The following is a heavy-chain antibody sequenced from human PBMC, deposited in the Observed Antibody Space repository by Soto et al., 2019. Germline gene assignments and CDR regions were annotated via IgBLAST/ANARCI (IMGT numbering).Heavy chain of an antibody. CDR1: GGTFSSYA. CDR3: ARGVRGYCSSTSCYTHLGY. D-gene: IGHD2-2*02. J-gene: IGHJ4*02. V-gene: IGHV1-69*13. CDR2: TIPIFGTA. Sequence: ASVKVSCKASGGTFSSYAISWVRQAPGQGLEWMGGTIPIFGTANYAQKFQGRVTITADESTSTAYMELSSLRSEDTAVYYCARGVRGYCSSTSCYTHLGYWGQGTLVTVSS.